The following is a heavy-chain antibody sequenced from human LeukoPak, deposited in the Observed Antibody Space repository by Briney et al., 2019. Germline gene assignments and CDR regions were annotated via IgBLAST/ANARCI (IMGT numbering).Heavy chain of an antibody. D-gene: IGHD3-10*01. V-gene: IGHV4-4*07. CDR2: IYTSGST. CDR1: GGSISSYY. CDR3: ARSPGYGSGSYFWFDP. Sequence: SETLSLTCTGSGGSISSYYWSWIRQPAWKGLEWIGRIYTSGSTNYNPSLKSRVTMSVDTSKNQFSLKLSSVTAADTAVYYCARSPGYGSGSYFWFDPWGQGTLVTVSS. J-gene: IGHJ5*02.